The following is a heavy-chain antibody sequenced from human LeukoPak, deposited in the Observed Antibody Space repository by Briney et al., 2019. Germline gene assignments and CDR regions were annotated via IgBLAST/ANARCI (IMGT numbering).Heavy chain of an antibody. CDR3: ARGGGYSYGPFDY. V-gene: IGHV3-74*01. CDR2: INSDGSNT. J-gene: IGHJ4*02. Sequence: GGSLRLSCAASGLTFSSYWMHWVRQAPGKGLVWVSRINSDGSNTRYADSVKGRFTISRDNAKNTLYLQMNSLRAEDTAVYYCARGGGYSYGPFDYWGQGTLVTVSS. D-gene: IGHD5-18*01. CDR1: GLTFSSYW.